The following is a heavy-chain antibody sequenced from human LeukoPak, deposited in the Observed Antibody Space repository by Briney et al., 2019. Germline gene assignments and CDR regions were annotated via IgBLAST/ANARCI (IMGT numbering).Heavy chain of an antibody. Sequence: PSETLSLTCTVSGGSISSGDYCWSWIRQPPGKGLEGIGYIYYSGSTYYNPSLKSRVTISVDTSKNQFSLKLSSVTAADTAVYYCAREFDCSGGSCYRGWFDPWGQGTLVTVSS. D-gene: IGHD2-15*01. V-gene: IGHV4-30-4*08. CDR3: AREFDCSGGSCYRGWFDP. CDR2: IYYSGST. CDR1: GGSISSGDYC. J-gene: IGHJ5*02.